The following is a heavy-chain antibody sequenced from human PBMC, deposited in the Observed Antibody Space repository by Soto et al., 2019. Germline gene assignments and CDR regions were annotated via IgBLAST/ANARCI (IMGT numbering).Heavy chain of an antibody. CDR2: INAGNGNT. V-gene: IGHV1-3*01. CDR1: GYTFTGYA. J-gene: IGHJ4*02. CDR3: ARRGLRGYSYGYDY. Sequence: ASVKVSCKASGYTFTGYAMHWVRQAPGQRLEWMGWINAGNGNTKYSQKFQGRVTITRDTSASTAYMELSSLRSEDTAVYYCARRGLRGYSYGYDYWGQGTLVTVS. D-gene: IGHD5-18*01.